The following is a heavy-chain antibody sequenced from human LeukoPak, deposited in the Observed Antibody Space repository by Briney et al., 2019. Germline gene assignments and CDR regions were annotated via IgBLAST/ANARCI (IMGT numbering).Heavy chain of an antibody. CDR1: GGTFSSYA. Sequence: GSSVKVSCKASGGTFSSYAISWVRQAPGQGLEWMGGIIPIFGTANYAQKFQGRVTITADESTSTAYMELSSLRSEDTAVYYCATVGTTVTTPLLHYYYYYGMDVWGQGTTVTVSS. CDR3: ATVGTTVTTPLLHYYYYYGMDV. CDR2: IIPIFGTA. D-gene: IGHD4-11*01. J-gene: IGHJ6*02. V-gene: IGHV1-69*01.